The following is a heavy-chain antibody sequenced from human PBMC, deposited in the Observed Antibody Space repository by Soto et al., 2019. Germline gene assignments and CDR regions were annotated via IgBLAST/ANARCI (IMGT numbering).Heavy chain of an antibody. CDR2: ISGSGGST. Sequence: WGSLRLSCAASGFTFSSYAMSWVRQAPGKGLEWVSAISGSGGSTYYADSVKGRFTISRDNSKNTLYLQMNSLRAEDTAVYYCAKDGAYCSSTSCSPPSDYGMDVWGQGTTVTVSS. V-gene: IGHV3-23*01. CDR3: AKDGAYCSSTSCSPPSDYGMDV. CDR1: GFTFSSYA. J-gene: IGHJ6*02. D-gene: IGHD2-2*01.